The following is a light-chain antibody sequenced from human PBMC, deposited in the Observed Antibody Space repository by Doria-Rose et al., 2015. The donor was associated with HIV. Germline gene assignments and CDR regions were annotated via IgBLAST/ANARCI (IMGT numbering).Light chain of an antibody. CDR2: AAS. CDR3: QQGYSTPLT. J-gene: IGKJ4*01. Sequence: DXRXXXSPXXLSXXVXXRVXXTCRASXXTGSFLNWDQQKPGKAPKLLIYAASSLQYGVPSRFSVSVSGTDFTLTISSLQPEDFATYFCQQGYSTPLTFGGGTKVEIK. V-gene: IGKV1-39*01. CDR1: XXTGSF.